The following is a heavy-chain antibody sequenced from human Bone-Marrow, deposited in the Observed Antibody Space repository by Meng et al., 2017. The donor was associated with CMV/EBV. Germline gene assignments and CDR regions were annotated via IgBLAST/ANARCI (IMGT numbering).Heavy chain of an antibody. CDR2: IIPVLGIA. D-gene: IGHD2-15*01. V-gene: IGHV1-69*04. CDR1: GGTSNTYA. J-gene: IGHJ4*02. Sequence: QVQLVQSGAEVTKPGPSVKVSCKASGGTSNTYAITWVRQAPGQGLEWMGRIIPVLGIAIYAQKFQGRVIITADKSTSTAYMELSSLRSEDTAMYYCTRNGFPEGGYYFDYWGQGTLVTVSS. CDR3: TRNGFPEGGYYFDY.